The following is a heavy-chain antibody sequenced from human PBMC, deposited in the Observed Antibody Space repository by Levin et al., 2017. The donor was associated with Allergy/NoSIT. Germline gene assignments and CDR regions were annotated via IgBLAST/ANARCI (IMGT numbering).Heavy chain of an antibody. J-gene: IGHJ4*02. CDR2: ISSSSSYI. CDR3: ARDLWCRGYSSGWYAREFDY. Sequence: PGGSLRLSCAASGFTFSSYSMNWVRQAPGKGLEWVSSISSSSSYIYYADSVKGRFTISRDNAKNSLYLQMNSLRAEDTAVYYCARDLWCRGYSSGWYAREFDYWGQGTLVTVSS. CDR1: GFTFSSYS. V-gene: IGHV3-21*01. D-gene: IGHD6-19*01.